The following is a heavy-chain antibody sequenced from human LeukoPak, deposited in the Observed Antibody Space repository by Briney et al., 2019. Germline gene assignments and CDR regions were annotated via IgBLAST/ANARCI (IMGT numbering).Heavy chain of an antibody. CDR2: IIPILGIA. CDR3: ARTAGIVATIEVFDG. CDR1: GGTFSSYT. V-gene: IGHV1-69*02. Sequence: VASVKVSCKASGGTFSSYTISWVRQAPGQGLEWMGRIIPILGIANYAQKFQGRVTITADKSTSTAYMELSSPRSEDTAVYYCARTAGIVATIEVFDGGGQGTLVTVS. D-gene: IGHD5-12*01. J-gene: IGHJ4*02.